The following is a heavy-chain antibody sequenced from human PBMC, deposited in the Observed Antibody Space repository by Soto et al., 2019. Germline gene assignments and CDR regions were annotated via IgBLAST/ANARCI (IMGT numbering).Heavy chain of an antibody. J-gene: IGHJ6*02. D-gene: IGHD3-9*01. V-gene: IGHV3-48*03. Sequence: GGSLRLSCAASGFTFSSYEMNWVRQAPGKGLEWVSYISSSGSTIYYADSVKGRFTISRDNAKNSLYLQMNSLRAEDTAVYYCARDRGYDILTGYSDYYYYYGMDVWGQGTTVTVSS. CDR1: GFTFSSYE. CDR3: ARDRGYDILTGYSDYYYYYGMDV. CDR2: ISSSGSTI.